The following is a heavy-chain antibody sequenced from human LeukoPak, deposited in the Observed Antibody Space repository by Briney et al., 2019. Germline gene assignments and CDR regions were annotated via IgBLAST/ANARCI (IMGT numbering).Heavy chain of an antibody. CDR1: GFTFDDYA. CDR2: ISWDSGTI. J-gene: IGHJ4*02. CDR3: AKDLRGNSPYYFDH. V-gene: IGHV3-9*01. D-gene: IGHD4-23*01. Sequence: PGRSLRLSCAASGFTFDDYAMHWVRQAPGKGLEWVSGISWDSGTIGYADSVKGRFTISRDNGKNSLYLQMNSLRAEDTALYYCAKDLRGNSPYYFDHWGQGTLVTVSS.